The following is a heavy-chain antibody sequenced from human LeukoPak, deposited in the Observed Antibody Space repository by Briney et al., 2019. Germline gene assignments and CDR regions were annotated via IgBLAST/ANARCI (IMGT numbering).Heavy chain of an antibody. CDR3: ARREYYYDSSGYYRDNWFDP. J-gene: IGHJ5*02. CDR1: GGSISSYY. CDR2: IYYSGST. V-gene: IGHV4-59*01. Sequence: TSETLSLTCTVSGGSISSYYWSWIRQPPGKGLEWIGYIYYSGSTNYNPSLKSRVTISVDTSKNQFSLKLSSVTAADTAVYYCARREYYYDSSGYYRDNWFDPWGQGTLVTVSS. D-gene: IGHD3-22*01.